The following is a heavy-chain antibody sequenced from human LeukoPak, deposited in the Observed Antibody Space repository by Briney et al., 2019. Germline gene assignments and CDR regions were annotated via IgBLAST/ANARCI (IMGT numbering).Heavy chain of an antibody. D-gene: IGHD2-2*01. CDR2: INYSGST. CDR1: GGSISSSSYY. J-gene: IGHJ5*02. CDR3: AREYCSSTNCYAHPYDP. Sequence: PSETLSLTCTVSGGSISSSSYYWGWIRQPPGRGLEWIGNINYSGSTYYNPSLKSRVTISVDTSKNQFSLKLTSVTAADTAVYFCAREYCSSTNCYAHPYDPWGQGILVTVSS. V-gene: IGHV4-39*07.